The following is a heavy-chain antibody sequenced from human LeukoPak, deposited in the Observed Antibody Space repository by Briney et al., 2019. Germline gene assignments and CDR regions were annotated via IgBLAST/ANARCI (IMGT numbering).Heavy chain of an antibody. J-gene: IGHJ4*02. CDR1: EYSFPNYC. D-gene: IGHD2-21*02. Sequence: GESLKISCKHSEYSFPNYCIGWVRQMPGKGLEWMGIIYPGDSDTRYSPSFQGQVTISADKSISTAYLQWSSLKASDTAMYYCARRLVVTRRGLTYYFDYWGQGTLVTVSS. V-gene: IGHV5-51*01. CDR2: IYPGDSDT. CDR3: ARRLVVTRRGLTYYFDY.